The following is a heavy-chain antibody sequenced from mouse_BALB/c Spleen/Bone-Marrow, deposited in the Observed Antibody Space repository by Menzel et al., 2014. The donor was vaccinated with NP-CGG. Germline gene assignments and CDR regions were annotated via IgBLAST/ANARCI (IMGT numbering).Heavy chain of an antibody. CDR3: ARYRLGTYFDY. D-gene: IGHD1-2*01. CDR1: GFNIKDTY. V-gene: IGHV14-3*02. Sequence: DVQLQESGAELVKPGASVKLSCTASGFNIKDTYMHWVKQRPEQGLEWIGRIDPANGNTKYDPKFQGKATIIADTSSNTAYLQLSSLTSEDTAVYYCARYRLGTYFDYWGQGTTLTVSS. J-gene: IGHJ2*01. CDR2: IDPANGNT.